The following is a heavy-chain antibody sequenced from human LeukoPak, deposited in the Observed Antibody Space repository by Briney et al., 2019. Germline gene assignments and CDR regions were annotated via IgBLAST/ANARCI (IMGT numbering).Heavy chain of an antibody. CDR1: GYAFTSYA. D-gene: IGHD3-22*01. Sequence: ASVKVSCKASGYAFTSYAMHWVRQAPGQRLEWMGWINAGNGNTKYSQEFQGRVTITRDTSASTAYMELSSLRSEDMAVYYCARERAYYYDSSGWFDPWGQGTLVTVSS. J-gene: IGHJ5*02. V-gene: IGHV1-3*03. CDR3: ARERAYYYDSSGWFDP. CDR2: INAGNGNT.